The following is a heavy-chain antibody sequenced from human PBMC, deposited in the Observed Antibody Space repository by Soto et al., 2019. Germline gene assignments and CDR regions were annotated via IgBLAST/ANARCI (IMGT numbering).Heavy chain of an antibody. D-gene: IGHD3-10*01. J-gene: IGHJ6*02. CDR1: GYTFTSYY. CDR2: INPSGGIT. Sequence: QVQLVQSGAEVKKPGASVKVSCKASGYTFTSYYMHWVRQAPGQGLEWMGIINPSGGITSYAQKFQGRVTMTRDTSTSAVYMELSSLRSEDTAVYYCARDGGGITMVRGVIGHYYGMDVWGQGTTVTVSS. CDR3: ARDGGGITMVRGVIGHYYGMDV. V-gene: IGHV1-46*01.